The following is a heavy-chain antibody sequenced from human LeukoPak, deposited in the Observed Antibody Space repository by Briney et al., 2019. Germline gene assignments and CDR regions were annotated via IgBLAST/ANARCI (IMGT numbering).Heavy chain of an antibody. CDR1: GGTFSSYA. V-gene: IGHV1-69*13. CDR3: ARSRRSAGYFFDY. D-gene: IGHD3-9*01. CDR2: IIPIFGTA. J-gene: IGHJ4*02. Sequence: SVKVSCKASGGTFSSYAISWVRQAPGQGLEWMGGIIPIFGTANYAQKFQGRVTITADESTSTAYMELSSLRSEDTAVYYCARSRRSAGYFFDYWGQGTLVTVSS.